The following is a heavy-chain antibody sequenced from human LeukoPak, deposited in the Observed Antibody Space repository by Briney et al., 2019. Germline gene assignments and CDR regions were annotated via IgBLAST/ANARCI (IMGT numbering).Heavy chain of an antibody. D-gene: IGHD2-15*01. Sequence: ASVKVSCKASGYTFTSYAMHWVRQAPGQRLEWMGWINAGNGNTKYSQKFQGRVTITRDTSASTAYMELSSLRSEDTAVYYCAREGYCSGGSCHFDYWGQGTLVTVSS. V-gene: IGHV1-3*01. CDR2: INAGNGNT. J-gene: IGHJ4*02. CDR1: GYTFTSYA. CDR3: AREGYCSGGSCHFDY.